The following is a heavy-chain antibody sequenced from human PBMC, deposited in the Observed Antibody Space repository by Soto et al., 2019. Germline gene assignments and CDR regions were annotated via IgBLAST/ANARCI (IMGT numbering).Heavy chain of an antibody. Sequence: ASVKVSCTASGYTCTVYYMHWVRHAPGQGHEWMGWINPNSGGTNYAQKFQGWVTMTRDTSISTVYMELSRLRSDDTAVYYCALEFSTYGDLDYWGQGTLVTVSS. CDR1: GYTCTVYY. D-gene: IGHD4-17*01. J-gene: IGHJ4*02. CDR3: ALEFSTYGDLDY. CDR2: INPNSGGT. V-gene: IGHV1-2*04.